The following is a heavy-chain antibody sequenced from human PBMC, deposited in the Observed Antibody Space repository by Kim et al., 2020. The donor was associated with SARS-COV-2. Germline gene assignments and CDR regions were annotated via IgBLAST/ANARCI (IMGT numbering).Heavy chain of an antibody. Sequence: DSVQGRFTISRDNSKNTLYLQMNSLRAEDTAVYYCAKDAYSSAWSASYFDFWGQGTPVTVSS. D-gene: IGHD6-19*01. J-gene: IGHJ4*02. CDR3: AKDAYSSAWSASYFDF. V-gene: IGHV3-23*01.